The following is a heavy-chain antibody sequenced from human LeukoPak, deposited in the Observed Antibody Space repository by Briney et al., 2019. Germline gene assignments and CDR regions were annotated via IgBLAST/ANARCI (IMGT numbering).Heavy chain of an antibody. Sequence: GGSLRLSCAASGFTISSNYMSWVRQAPGKGLEWVSVIYSGGSTYYADSVKGRFTISRDNSKNTLYLQMNSLRAEDTAVYYCARDWPSGPDAFDIWGQGTMVTVSS. D-gene: IGHD1-26*01. CDR2: IYSGGST. CDR1: GFTISSNY. V-gene: IGHV3-66*01. J-gene: IGHJ3*02. CDR3: ARDWPSGPDAFDI.